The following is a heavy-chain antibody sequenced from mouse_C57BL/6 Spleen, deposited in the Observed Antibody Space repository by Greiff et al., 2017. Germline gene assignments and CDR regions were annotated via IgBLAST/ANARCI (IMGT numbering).Heavy chain of an antibody. CDR2: INPSNGGT. V-gene: IGHV1-53*01. CDR3: ARGGDYYGSSSYAMDY. CDR1: GYTFTSYW. J-gene: IGHJ4*01. Sequence: VQLQQPGTELVKPGASVKLSCKASGYTFTSYWMHWVKQRPGQGLEWIGNINPSNGGTNYNEKFKSKATLTVDKSSSTAYMQLSSLTSEDSAVYYCARGGDYYGSSSYAMDYWGQGTSVTVSS. D-gene: IGHD1-1*01.